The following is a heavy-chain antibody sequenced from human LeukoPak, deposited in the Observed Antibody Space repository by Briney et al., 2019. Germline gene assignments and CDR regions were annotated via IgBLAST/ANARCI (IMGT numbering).Heavy chain of an antibody. J-gene: IGHJ6*02. Sequence: SETLSLTCTVSGGSIGSYYWSWIRQPAGKGLEWIGRIYTSGSTNYNPSLNSRVTMSVDTSKNQFSLKLSSVTDADTAVYYCARGGSGWYNYYYGMDVWGQGTTVTVSS. CDR3: ARGGSGWYNYYYGMDV. V-gene: IGHV4-4*07. CDR2: IYTSGST. CDR1: GGSIGSYY. D-gene: IGHD6-19*01.